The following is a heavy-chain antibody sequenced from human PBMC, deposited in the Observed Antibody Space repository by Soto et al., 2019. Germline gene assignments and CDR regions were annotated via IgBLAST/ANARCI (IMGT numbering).Heavy chain of an antibody. J-gene: IGHJ4*02. Sequence: ASVKVSCKASGHTFTGYYMHWVRQAPGQGLEWMGWINPNSGDTKYAQKFQGRVTMTRDTSTRTAYMEVSRLTSDDAAVYYCARSLSTIGGRPDSWGQGTLVTVSS. V-gene: IGHV1-2*02. CDR3: ARSLSTIGGRPDS. CDR1: GHTFTGYY. D-gene: IGHD6-6*01. CDR2: INPNSGDT.